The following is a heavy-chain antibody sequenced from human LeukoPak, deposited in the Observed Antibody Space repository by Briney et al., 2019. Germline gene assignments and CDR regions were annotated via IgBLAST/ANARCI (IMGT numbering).Heavy chain of an antibody. J-gene: IGHJ6*02. D-gene: IGHD6-13*01. CDR2: INPSSGGT. Sequence: ASVKVSCKASGYTFTGHYIQWVRQAPGQGLEWVGWINPSSGGTKYAQRFQGRVTMTRDTSINTAYMEMTRLKSDDTAVYYCARDRLSLSSPGYYYYGMDVWGHGTTVTVSS. CDR3: ARDRLSLSSPGYYYYGMDV. CDR1: GYTFTGHY. V-gene: IGHV1-2*02.